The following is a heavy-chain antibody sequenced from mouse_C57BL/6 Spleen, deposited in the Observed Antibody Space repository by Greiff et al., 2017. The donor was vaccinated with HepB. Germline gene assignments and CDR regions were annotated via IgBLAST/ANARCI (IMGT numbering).Heavy chain of an antibody. Sequence: VQLQQSGAELVKPGASVKISCKASGYAFSSYWMNWVKQRPGKGLEWIGQIYPGDGDTNYNGKFKGKATLTADKSSSTAYMQLSSLTSEDSAVYFCARSSYGYYAMDYWGQGTSVTVSS. D-gene: IGHD1-1*02. CDR3: ARSSYGYYAMDY. J-gene: IGHJ4*01. V-gene: IGHV1-80*01. CDR1: GYAFSSYW. CDR2: IYPGDGDT.